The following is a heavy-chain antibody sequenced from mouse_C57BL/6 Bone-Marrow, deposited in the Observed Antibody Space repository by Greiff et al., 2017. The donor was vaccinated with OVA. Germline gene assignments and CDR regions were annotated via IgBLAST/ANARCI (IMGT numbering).Heavy chain of an antibody. V-gene: IGHV1-81*01. CDR2: IYPRSGNT. CDR3: ARGGDGYYRYFDV. D-gene: IGHD2-3*01. J-gene: IGHJ1*03. Sequence: VQLQQSGAELARPGASVKLSCKASGYTFTSYGISWVKQRTGQGLEWIGEIYPRSGNTYYTEKFKGKATLTADKSSSTAYMELRSLTSEDSAVYFCARGGDGYYRYFDVWGTGTTVTVSS. CDR1: GYTFTSYG.